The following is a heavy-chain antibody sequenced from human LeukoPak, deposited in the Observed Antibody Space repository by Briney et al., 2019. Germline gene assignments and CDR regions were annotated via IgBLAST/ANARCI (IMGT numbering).Heavy chain of an antibody. CDR1: GFTFSSYS. D-gene: IGHD4-17*01. CDR3: ARESHGDHTGDY. Sequence: SGGFLRLSCAASGFTFSSYSMNWVRQAPGKGLEWVSSISSSSSYIYYADSVKGRFTISRDNAKNSLYLQMNSLRAEDTAVYYCARESHGDHTGDYWGQGTLVTVSS. J-gene: IGHJ4*02. V-gene: IGHV3-21*01. CDR2: ISSSSSYI.